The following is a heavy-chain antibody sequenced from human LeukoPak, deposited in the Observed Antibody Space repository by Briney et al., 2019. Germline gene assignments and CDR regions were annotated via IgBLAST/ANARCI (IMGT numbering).Heavy chain of an antibody. D-gene: IGHD6-19*01. CDR3: ASGAVAGNPLDY. Sequence: ASVKVSCKASGHTFTGYYMHWVRQAPGQGLEWMGWINPNSGGTDYAQKFQGRVTMTRDTSISTAYMELSRLRSDDTAVYYCASGAVAGNPLDYWGQGTLVTVSS. V-gene: IGHV1-2*02. CDR1: GHTFTGYY. J-gene: IGHJ4*02. CDR2: INPNSGGT.